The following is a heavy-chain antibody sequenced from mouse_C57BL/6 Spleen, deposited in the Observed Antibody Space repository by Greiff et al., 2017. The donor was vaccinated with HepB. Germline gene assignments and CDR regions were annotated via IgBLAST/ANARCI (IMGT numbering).Heavy chain of an antibody. D-gene: IGHD2-4*01. CDR2: IYPRSGNT. CDR1: GYTFTSYG. CDR3: ARSPDYEYAMDY. Sequence: QVQLQQSGAELARPGASVKLSCKASGYTFTSYGISWVKQRTGQGLEWIGEIYPRSGNTYYNEKFKGKATLTADKSSSTAYMELRSLPSEDSAVYCCARSPDYEYAMDYWGQGTSVTVSS. J-gene: IGHJ4*01. V-gene: IGHV1-81*01.